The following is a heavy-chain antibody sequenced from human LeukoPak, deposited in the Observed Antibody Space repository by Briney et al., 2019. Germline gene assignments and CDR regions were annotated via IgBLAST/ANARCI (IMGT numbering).Heavy chain of an antibody. J-gene: IGHJ4*02. CDR1: GFTVSSNY. Sequence: PGGSLRLSCAASGFTVSSNYMSWVRQAPGKGLERVSVIYSGGNTYYADSVKGRFTISRDNSKNTLYLQMNSLRAEDTAVYYCARSPRYCSSTSCFDYWGQGTLVTVSS. V-gene: IGHV3-53*01. D-gene: IGHD2-2*01. CDR3: ARSPRYCSSTSCFDY. CDR2: IYSGGNT.